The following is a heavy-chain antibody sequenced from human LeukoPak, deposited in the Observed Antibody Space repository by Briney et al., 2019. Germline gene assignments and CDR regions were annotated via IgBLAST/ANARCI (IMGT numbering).Heavy chain of an antibody. Sequence: GGSVRLSCAASGFTFSSYWMSWVRQAPGKGLEWVANIRQDGNEKYYVDSVKGRFTISRDNAKNSLYLQMNSLRAEDTAVYYCARGFSDYDFWSGYYTDHDAFDIWGQGTMVKVSS. D-gene: IGHD3-3*01. V-gene: IGHV3-7*01. CDR3: ARGFSDYDFWSGYYTDHDAFDI. J-gene: IGHJ3*02. CDR2: IRQDGNEK. CDR1: GFTFSSYW.